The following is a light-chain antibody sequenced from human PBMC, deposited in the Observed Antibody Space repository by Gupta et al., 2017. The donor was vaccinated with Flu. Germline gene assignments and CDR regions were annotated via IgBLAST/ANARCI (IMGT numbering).Light chain of an antibody. CDR3: QQYGSSLYT. Sequence: EVALTQSPGSLSLSQGERATLSCWASQSVSSSYLAWYQQKPGQAPRLLIYGTSSRATGIPPRFSGSGSGTDFTLTISRLEPEDFAVYYCQQYGSSLYTFGQGTKLEIK. CDR2: GTS. CDR1: QSVSSSY. J-gene: IGKJ2*01. V-gene: IGKV3-20*01.